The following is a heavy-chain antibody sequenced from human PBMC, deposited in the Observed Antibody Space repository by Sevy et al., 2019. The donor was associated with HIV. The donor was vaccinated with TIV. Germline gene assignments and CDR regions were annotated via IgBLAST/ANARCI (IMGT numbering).Heavy chain of an antibody. CDR3: ARGHVVVPGAAPYYYYHMDV. D-gene: IGHD2-2*01. V-gene: IGHV3-21*01. Sequence: GGSLRLSCAASGFIFSTYSMNWVRQAPGKGLEWVSSVSSSSGYIYYADSVKGRFTISRDNAKNSLYREMNSLTAEDTAVYFCARGHVVVPGAAPYYYYHMDVWGKGTTVTVSS. CDR1: GFIFSTYS. J-gene: IGHJ6*03. CDR2: VSSSSGYI.